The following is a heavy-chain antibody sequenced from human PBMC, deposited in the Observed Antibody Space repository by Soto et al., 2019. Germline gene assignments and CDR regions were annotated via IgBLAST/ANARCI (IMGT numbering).Heavy chain of an antibody. CDR2: IYYSGST. J-gene: IGHJ4*02. CDR3: ARGKITGLFDY. Sequence: SETLSLTCTVSGGSISSGGYYWSWIRQHPGKGLEWIGYIYYSGSTYYNPSLKSRVTISVDTSKNQFSLKLTSVTAADTAVYYCARGKITGLFDYWGQGTLVTVSS. D-gene: IGHD2-8*02. CDR1: GGSISSGGYY. V-gene: IGHV4-31*03.